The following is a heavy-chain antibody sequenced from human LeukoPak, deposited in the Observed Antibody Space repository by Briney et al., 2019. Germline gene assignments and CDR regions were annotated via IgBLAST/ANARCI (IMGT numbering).Heavy chain of an antibody. CDR3: ARAGIVVTAINVDP. V-gene: IGHV1-24*01. CDR2: VNPDSGGT. Sequence: ASVKVSCKVSGYTLTELSMHWVRQAPGEGLEWMGVVNPDSGGTSYAQKFQGRVTMTTDTSTSTAYMELRSLRSDDTAVYYCARAGIVVTAINVDPWGQGTLVTVSS. D-gene: IGHD2-21*02. CDR1: GYTLTELS. J-gene: IGHJ5*02.